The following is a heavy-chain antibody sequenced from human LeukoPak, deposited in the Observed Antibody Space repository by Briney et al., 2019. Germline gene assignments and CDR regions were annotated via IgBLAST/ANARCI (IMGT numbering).Heavy chain of an antibody. D-gene: IGHD6-13*01. V-gene: IGHV1-69*13. CDR1: GGTFSSSA. CDR3: ARAGYSKYYYYYGMDV. CDR2: IIAIFGTA. Sequence: SVTVSCKASGGTFSSSAISWVRQAPGQGLEWMGGIIAIFGTANYAQKFQGRVTITADESTSTAYMELSSLRSEDTAVYYCARAGYSKYYYYYGMDVWGKGTTVTVSS. J-gene: IGHJ6*04.